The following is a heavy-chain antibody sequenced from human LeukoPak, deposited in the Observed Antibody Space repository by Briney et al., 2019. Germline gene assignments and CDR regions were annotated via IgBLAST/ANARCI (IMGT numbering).Heavy chain of an antibody. CDR2: IYHSGST. V-gene: IGHV4-38-2*02. J-gene: IGHJ4*02. Sequence: SETLSLTCTVSGYSISSGYYWGWIRQPPGKGLEWIGSIYHSGSTYYNPSLKSRVTISVDTSKNQLSLKLSSVTAADTAVYYCARVGTRGTMVRGAPPRGYWGQGTLVTVSS. CDR1: GYSISSGYY. CDR3: ARVGTRGTMVRGAPPRGY. D-gene: IGHD3-10*01.